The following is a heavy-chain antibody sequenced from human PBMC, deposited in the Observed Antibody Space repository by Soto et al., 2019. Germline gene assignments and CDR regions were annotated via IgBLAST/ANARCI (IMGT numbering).Heavy chain of an antibody. CDR1: WDSFSNNSGA. CDR3: ARTLRGRGVKYFDD. Sequence: SQPLSLTCSRSWDSFSNNSGACNCVRQSPSRGLEWLGRTYYRSKWHYDYAPSVRSRITINPDTSKNHFSLQLNSVSPEDAAVYYCARTLRGRGVKYFDDWGQGTLVTVSS. CDR2: TYYRSKWHY. D-gene: IGHD3-10*01. V-gene: IGHV6-1*01. J-gene: IGHJ4*02.